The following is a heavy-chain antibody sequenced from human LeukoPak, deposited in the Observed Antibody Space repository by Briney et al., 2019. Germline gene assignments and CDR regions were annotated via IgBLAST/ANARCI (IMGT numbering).Heavy chain of an antibody. V-gene: IGHV3-21*01. CDR3: ARDRGQQPVDY. D-gene: IGHD6-13*01. J-gene: IGHJ4*02. CDR2: ISSSSSYI. CDR1: GFTFSSYS. Sequence: GGSLRLSYAASGFTFSSYSMNWVRQAPGKGLEWVSSISSSSSYIYYADSVKGRFTISRDNAKNSLYLQMNSLRAEDTAVYYCARDRGQQPVDYWGQGPLVTVSS.